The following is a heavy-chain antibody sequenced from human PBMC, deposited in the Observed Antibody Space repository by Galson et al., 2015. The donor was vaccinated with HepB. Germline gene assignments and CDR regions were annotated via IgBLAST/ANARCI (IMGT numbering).Heavy chain of an antibody. V-gene: IGHV1-18*01. J-gene: IGHJ5*02. D-gene: IGHD2-15*01. CDR2: ISPYNRET. CDR1: GYTFSSYS. CDR3: ARGAVVEVVGGTQNNWFAP. Sequence: SVKVSCKASGYTFSSYSITWVRQAPGQGLEWMAWISPYNRETHFARKFQGRVTLTTDTFTSTAYMELRSLRSDDTAVYYCARGAVVEVVGGTQNNWFAPWGQGTLVTVSS.